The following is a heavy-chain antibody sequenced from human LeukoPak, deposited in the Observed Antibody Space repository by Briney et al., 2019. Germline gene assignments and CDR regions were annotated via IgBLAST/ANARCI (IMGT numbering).Heavy chain of an antibody. CDR1: GYSFTSYW. CDR2: IYPGDSDT. CDR3: ARPIRTFGSSWYVFDY. J-gene: IGHJ4*02. V-gene: IGHV5-51*01. D-gene: IGHD6-13*01. Sequence: GESLKISCKGSGYSFTSYWIGWVRQMPGKGLEWMGIIYPGDSDTRYSPSFQGQVTISADKSISTAYLQWSSLKASDTAMYYCARPIRTFGSSWYVFDYWAREPWSPSPQ.